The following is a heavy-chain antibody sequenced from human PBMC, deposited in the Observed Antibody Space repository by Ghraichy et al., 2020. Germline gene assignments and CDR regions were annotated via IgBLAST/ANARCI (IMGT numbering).Heavy chain of an antibody. CDR3: ARDVTVTAARLFDY. V-gene: IGHV1-18*04. J-gene: IGHJ4*02. D-gene: IGHD6-13*01. CDR2: ISAYNGNT. CDR1: GYIFRNYG. Sequence: KVSCQASGYIFRNYGVSWVRQAPGQALEWVGWISAYNGNTNYAQDIQDRVSMATDTSTNTAYMELKSLTSADTAVYYCARDVTVTAARLFDYWGQGTLVTVSS.